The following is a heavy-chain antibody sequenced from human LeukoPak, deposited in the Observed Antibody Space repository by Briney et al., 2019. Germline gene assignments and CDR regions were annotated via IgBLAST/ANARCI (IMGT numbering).Heavy chain of an antibody. V-gene: IGHV4-59*01. J-gene: IGHJ4*02. CDR2: IYYSGST. D-gene: IGHD2-2*01. CDR1: GGSISGYY. CDR3: ARARTSHRSVIFDY. Sequence: PSETLSLTCTVSGGSISGYYWSWIRQPPGGGLDWIGYIYYSGSTKYNPSLKSRVTISVDTPKNQFSLKLSSVTAADTAVYYCARARTSHRSVIFDYWGQGTLVTVS.